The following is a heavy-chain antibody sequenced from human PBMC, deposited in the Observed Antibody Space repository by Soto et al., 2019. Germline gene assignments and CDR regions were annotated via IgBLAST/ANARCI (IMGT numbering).Heavy chain of an antibody. V-gene: IGHV3-43*01. CDR3: AKDRKPDFWSGYYTGSGYYYYGMDV. D-gene: IGHD3-3*01. CDR2: ISWDGGST. J-gene: IGHJ6*02. Sequence: GGSLRLSCAASGFTFDDYTMHWVRQAPGKGLEWVSLISWDGGSTYYADSVKGRFTISRDNSKNSLYLQMNSLRTEDTALYYCAKDRKPDFWSGYYTGSGYYYYGMDVWGQGTTVTVSS. CDR1: GFTFDDYT.